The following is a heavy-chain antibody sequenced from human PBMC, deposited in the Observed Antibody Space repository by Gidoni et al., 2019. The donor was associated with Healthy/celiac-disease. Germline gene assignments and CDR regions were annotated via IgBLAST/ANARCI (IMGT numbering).Heavy chain of an antibody. J-gene: IGHJ1*01. CDR1: GFTFDDYA. D-gene: IGHD2-2*01. CDR2: ISWNSGSI. V-gene: IGHV3-9*01. CDR3: AKGDTLGYCSSTSCYQPHFQH. Sequence: EVQLVESGGGLVQPGRSLRLSCAASGFTFDDYAMHWVRQAPGKGLEWVSGISWNSGSIGYADSVKGRFTISRDNAKNSLYLQMNSLRAEDTVLYYCAKGDTLGYCSSTSCYQPHFQHWGQGTLVTVSS.